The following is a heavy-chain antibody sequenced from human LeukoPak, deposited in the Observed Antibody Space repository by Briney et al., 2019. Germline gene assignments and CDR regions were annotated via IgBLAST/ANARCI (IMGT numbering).Heavy chain of an antibody. D-gene: IGHD4/OR15-4a*01. J-gene: IGHJ3*01. CDR2: ITGSGAST. Sequence: GGSLRLSCSASGFSFSSYSMTWVRQAPGKGLEWISSITGSGASTYYAQSVKGQLTVSRDNSKDTLWLEISSLRVEDTAIYYCAKIEGAGPRGAFHVWGQGTVVVVSS. CDR1: GFSFSSYS. CDR3: AKIEGAGPRGAFHV. V-gene: IGHV3-23*01.